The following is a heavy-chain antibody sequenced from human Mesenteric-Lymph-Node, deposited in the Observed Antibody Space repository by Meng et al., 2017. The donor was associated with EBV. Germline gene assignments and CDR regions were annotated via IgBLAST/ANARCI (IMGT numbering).Heavy chain of an antibody. J-gene: IGHJ5*02. V-gene: IGHV2-5*02. CDR1: GFSLSTSGVG. Sequence: QITLKESGPTLVKPXXTLTLTCPFSGFSLSTSGVGVGWIRQPPGKALEWLALIYWDDDKRYSPSLKSRLTITKDTSKNQVVLTMTNMDPVDTATYYCAHLLENYRRVYWFDPWGQGTMGTVSS. CDR2: IYWDDDK. CDR3: AHLLENYRRVYWFDP. D-gene: IGHD1-26*01.